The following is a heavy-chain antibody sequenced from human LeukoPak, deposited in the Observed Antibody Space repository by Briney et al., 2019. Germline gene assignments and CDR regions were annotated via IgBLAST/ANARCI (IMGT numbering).Heavy chain of an antibody. J-gene: IGHJ4*02. CDR3: ARDGDDSSGYYGDY. V-gene: IGHV3-7*01. CDR2: IRQDGSEE. D-gene: IGHD3-22*01. CDR1: GFTFSSYW. Sequence: GGSLRLSCAASGFTFSSYWMSWVRQAPGKGLEWVANIRQDGSEEFYVDSVKGRFTISRDNAKNSLYLQMNSLRAEDTAVYYCARDGDDSSGYYGDYWGQGTLVTVSS.